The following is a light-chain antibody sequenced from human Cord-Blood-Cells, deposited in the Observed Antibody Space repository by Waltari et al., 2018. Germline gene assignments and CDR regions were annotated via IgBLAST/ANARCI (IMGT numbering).Light chain of an antibody. CDR3: QSYDSSLSGSV. J-gene: IGLJ2*01. Sequence: QSVLTQPPSVSGAPGQRVTISCPGSSSNLWAGYDVPWYQQLPGTAPKLLIYGNSNRPSGVPDRFSGSKSGTSASLAITGLQAEDEADYYCQSYDSSLSGSVFGGGTKLTVL. V-gene: IGLV1-40*01. CDR2: GNS. CDR1: SSNLWAGYD.